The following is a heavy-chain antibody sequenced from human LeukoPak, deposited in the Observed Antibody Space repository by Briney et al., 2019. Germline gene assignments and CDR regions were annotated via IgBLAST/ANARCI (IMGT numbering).Heavy chain of an antibody. Sequence: SQTLSLTCAISGDSVSSSSAVWNWIRQSPSRGLEWLGRTYYRTRWYNDYAVSMKSRITINPDTSKNQFSLQLNSLTPEDTAVYYCARDFPSTSWYAMNWFDPWGQGTLVTVSS. D-gene: IGHD6-13*01. V-gene: IGHV6-1*01. CDR1: GDSVSSSSAV. CDR2: TYYRTRWYN. J-gene: IGHJ5*02. CDR3: ARDFPSTSWYAMNWFDP.